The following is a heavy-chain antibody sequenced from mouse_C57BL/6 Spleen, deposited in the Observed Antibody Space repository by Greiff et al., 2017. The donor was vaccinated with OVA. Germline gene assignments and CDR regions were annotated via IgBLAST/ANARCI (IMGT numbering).Heavy chain of an antibody. CDR1: GYAFSSSW. CDR3: ARWGDYGSYAMDY. J-gene: IGHJ4*01. Sequence: QVQLKQSGPELVKPGASVKISCKASGYAFSSSWMNWVKQRPGKGLEWIGRIYPGDGDTNYNGKFKGKATLTADKSSSTAYMQLSSLTSEDSAVYFCARWGDYGSYAMDYWGQGTSVTVSS. D-gene: IGHD2-4*01. V-gene: IGHV1-82*01. CDR2: IYPGDGDT.